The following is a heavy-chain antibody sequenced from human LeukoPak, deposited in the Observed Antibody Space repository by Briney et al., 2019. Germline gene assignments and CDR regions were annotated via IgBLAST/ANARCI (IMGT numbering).Heavy chain of an antibody. CDR3: ARGAYDFWSGYFDY. V-gene: IGHV3-30-3*01. Sequence: PGGSLRLSCAASGFTFSSYAMHWVRQAPGKGLEWVAVISYDGSNKYYADSVKGRFTISRGNSKNTLYLQMNSLRAEDTAVYYCARGAYDFWSGYFDYWGQGTLVTVSS. D-gene: IGHD3-3*01. CDR1: GFTFSSYA. CDR2: ISYDGSNK. J-gene: IGHJ4*02.